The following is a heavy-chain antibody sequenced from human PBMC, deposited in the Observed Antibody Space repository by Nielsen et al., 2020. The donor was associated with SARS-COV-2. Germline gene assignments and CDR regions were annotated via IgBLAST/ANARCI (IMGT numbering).Heavy chain of an antibody. D-gene: IGHD3-10*01. V-gene: IGHV4-59*01. J-gene: IGHJ5*02. CDR1: CGSISSYY. Sequence: SETLSLTFTVSCGSISSYYWSWIRQPPVKGLEWFGYIYYSWSTNYNPSLKSRVTISVDTSKNQFSLKLSSVTAADTAVYYCARDRFGDSWFDPWGQGTLVTVSS. CDR2: IYYSWST. CDR3: ARDRFGDSWFDP.